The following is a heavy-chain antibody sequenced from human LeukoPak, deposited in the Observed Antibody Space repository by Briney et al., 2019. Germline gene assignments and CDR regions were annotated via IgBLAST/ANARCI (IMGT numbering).Heavy chain of an antibody. CDR2: TYYRSKWYN. V-gene: IGHV6-1*01. CDR1: GDSVSSNSAA. Sequence: SQTLSLTCAISGDSVSSNSAAWNWIRQSPSRGLEWLGRTYYRSKWYNDYAVSVKSRITINPDTSKNQFSPQLNSVTPEDTAVNACARDQRYCSGGSCWGPLGDVWGKGTTVTVSS. D-gene: IGHD2-15*01. J-gene: IGHJ6*04. CDR3: ARDQRYCSGGSCWGPLGDV.